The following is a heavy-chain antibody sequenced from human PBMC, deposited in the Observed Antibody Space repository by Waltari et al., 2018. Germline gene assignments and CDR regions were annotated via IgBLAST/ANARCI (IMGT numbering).Heavy chain of an antibody. J-gene: IGHJ3*02. CDR1: GFTFDDYA. Sequence: EVQLVESGGGLVQPGRSLRLSCVGSGFTFDDYAIHWVRQAPGKGLEVVSGINGNSGSIGYGDSVKGRFIISRDNARNSVHLQMNGLTSEDTALYYCTKKNDEVFDRNGLVYDAFDMWGQGTMVTVSS. CDR3: TKKNDEVFDRNGLVYDAFDM. CDR2: INGNSGSI. V-gene: IGHV3-9*01. D-gene: IGHD3-22*01.